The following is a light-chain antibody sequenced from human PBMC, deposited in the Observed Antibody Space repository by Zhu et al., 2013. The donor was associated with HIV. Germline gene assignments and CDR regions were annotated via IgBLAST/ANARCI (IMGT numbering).Light chain of an antibody. V-gene: IGKV3-20*01. J-gene: IGKJ1*01. CDR3: QQYGTSPWT. Sequence: PGERATLSCRASQSVSSDYLAWYQQNPGQTPRLLIYGASSRATGIPDRFSGSGSGTDFTLTISRLEPQDSAVYYCQQYGTSPWTFGQGTKVEIK. CDR1: QSVSSDY. CDR2: GAS.